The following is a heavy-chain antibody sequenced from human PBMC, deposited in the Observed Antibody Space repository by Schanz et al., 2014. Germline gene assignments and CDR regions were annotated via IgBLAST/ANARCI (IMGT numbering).Heavy chain of an antibody. D-gene: IGHD3-10*01. Sequence: QVRLVQSGAEAREPGASVKVSCKATGYMFDTSGFAWVRQAPGQGLEWMGWISTYNGHTRYGQKFQDRLSLTTDTDTATAHVELRSLRTDDTAVYYCARAPTRMNMFRGVTYFFDYWGQGTLVTVSS. V-gene: IGHV1-18*04. CDR1: GYMFDTSG. J-gene: IGHJ4*02. CDR2: ISTYNGHT. CDR3: ARAPTRMNMFRGVTYFFDY.